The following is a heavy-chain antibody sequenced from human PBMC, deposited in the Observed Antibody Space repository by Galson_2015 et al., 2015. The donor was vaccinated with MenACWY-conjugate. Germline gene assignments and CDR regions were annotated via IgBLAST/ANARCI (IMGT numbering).Heavy chain of an antibody. V-gene: IGHV3-30*18. Sequence: SLRLSCAASGFTFSSYGMHWVRQAPGKGLEWVALLSYDGNYKYYTDSVKGRFTISRDNSKNTVYLQMNSLRAEDTAVYYCAKDPRPMTRSGGMDVWGQGTTVTVSS. D-gene: IGHD5-24*01. CDR2: LSYDGNYK. J-gene: IGHJ6*02. CDR3: AKDPRPMTRSGGMDV. CDR1: GFTFSSYG.